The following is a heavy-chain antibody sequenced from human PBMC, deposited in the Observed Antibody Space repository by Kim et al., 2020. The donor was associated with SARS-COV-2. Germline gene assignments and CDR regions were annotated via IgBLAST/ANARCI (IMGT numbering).Heavy chain of an antibody. J-gene: IGHJ4*02. CDR1: SGSVNRGTFY. CDR3: ARSLYYGSESVYVDS. D-gene: IGHD3-10*01. CDR2: IYHNGST. V-gene: IGHV4-61*01. Sequence: SETLSLTCSVSSGSVNRGTFYWSWLRQPPGKGLEWIGNIYHNGSTNYNPSLKSRVTISIDTSKNQFSQKLNSVTAADTAVYYCARSLYYGSESVYVDSWGPGTLVTVST.